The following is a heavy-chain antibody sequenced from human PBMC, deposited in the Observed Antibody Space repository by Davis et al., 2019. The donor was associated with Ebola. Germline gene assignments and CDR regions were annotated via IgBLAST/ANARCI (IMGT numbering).Heavy chain of an antibody. Sequence: PGGSLRPSCAASGFTSSSYSMNWVRQAPGKGLEWVSYISSSSSTIYHADSVKGRFTISRDNAKNSLYLQMNSLRDEDTAVYYCAKSWLAPYYYYGMDVWGKGTTVTVSS. CDR3: AKSWLAPYYYYGMDV. J-gene: IGHJ6*04. D-gene: IGHD3-9*01. CDR2: ISSSSSTI. V-gene: IGHV3-48*02. CDR1: GFTSSSYS.